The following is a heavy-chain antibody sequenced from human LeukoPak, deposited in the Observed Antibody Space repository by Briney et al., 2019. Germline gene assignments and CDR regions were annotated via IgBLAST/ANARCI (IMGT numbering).Heavy chain of an antibody. CDR3: ARSLLKGSGYDPFDY. D-gene: IGHD5-12*01. CDR2: IIPIFGTA. J-gene: IGHJ4*02. Sequence: SVKVSCRASGGTFSSYAISWVRQAPGQGLEWMGGIIPIFGTANYAQKFQGRVTITADKSTSTAYMELISLRSEDTAVYYCARSLLKGSGYDPFDYWGQGTLVTVSS. CDR1: GGTFSSYA. V-gene: IGHV1-69*06.